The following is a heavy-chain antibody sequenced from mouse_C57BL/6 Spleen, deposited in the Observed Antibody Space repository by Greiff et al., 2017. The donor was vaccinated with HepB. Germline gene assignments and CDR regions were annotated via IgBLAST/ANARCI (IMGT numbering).Heavy chain of an antibody. D-gene: IGHD1-1*01. CDR2: IDPETGGT. J-gene: IGHJ4*01. CDR1: GYTFTDYE. V-gene: IGHV1-15*01. CDR3: TLLRSLMHMDY. Sequence: VQLVESGAELVRPGASVTLSCKASGYTFTDYEMHWVKQTPVHGLEWIGAIDPETGGTAYNQKFKGKAILTADKSSSTAYMELRSLTSEDSAVYYCTLLRSLMHMDYWGQGTSVTVSS.